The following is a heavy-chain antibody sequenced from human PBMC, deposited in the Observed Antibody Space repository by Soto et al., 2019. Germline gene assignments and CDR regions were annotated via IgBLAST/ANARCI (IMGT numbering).Heavy chain of an antibody. CDR1: GFTFSSYW. Sequence: GGSLRLSCAASGFTFSSYWMHWVRQAPGKGLVWVSRINSDGSSTSYADSVKGRFTISRDNAKNTLYLQMNSLRAEDTAVYYCARAVAAAPYGMDVWGQGTTVTVSS. D-gene: IGHD6-13*01. J-gene: IGHJ6*02. V-gene: IGHV3-74*01. CDR3: ARAVAAAPYGMDV. CDR2: INSDGSST.